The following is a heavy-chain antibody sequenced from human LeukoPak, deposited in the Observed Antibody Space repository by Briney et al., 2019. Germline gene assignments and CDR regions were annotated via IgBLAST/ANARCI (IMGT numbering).Heavy chain of an antibody. J-gene: IGHJ4*02. CDR1: GYTFTGYY. V-gene: IGHV1-2*02. Sequence: ASVTVSCKASGYTFTGYYIHWVRQAPGQGLEWMGWTNPNSGGTNSAQKFQGRVTLTRDTSISTAYLELSSLRSDDTAVYYCARDLGSGSIIVDYWGKGTLVTVSS. D-gene: IGHD6-19*01. CDR2: TNPNSGGT. CDR3: ARDLGSGSIIVDY.